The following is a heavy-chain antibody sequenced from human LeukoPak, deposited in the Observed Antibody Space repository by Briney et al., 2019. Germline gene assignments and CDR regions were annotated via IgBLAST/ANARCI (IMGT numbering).Heavy chain of an antibody. CDR3: ARDPPAAVTTYY. D-gene: IGHD4-17*01. CDR1: GFTFSSYS. CDR2: INSSSSYI. V-gene: IGHV3-21*01. J-gene: IGHJ4*02. Sequence: GGSLRLSCAASGFTFSSYSMNWVRQAPGKGLEWVSSINSSSSYIYYPDSVQGRFPISRDNAKNSLYLQMTSLRAEDTAVYYCARDPPAAVTTYYWGQGTLGTVSS.